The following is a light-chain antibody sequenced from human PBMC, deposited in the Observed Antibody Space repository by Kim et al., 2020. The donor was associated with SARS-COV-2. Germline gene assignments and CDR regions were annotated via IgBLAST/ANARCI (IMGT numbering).Light chain of an antibody. CDR1: SGNSGSA. CDR3: QTWDTGIRV. Sequence: ASVKVTCTRSSGNSGSAIGWHQQQPEKGPRYLMKVNSDGSHSKGDGIPDRFSASSSGAERYLTISSLQSEDEADYYCQTWDTGIRVFGGGTQLTVL. J-gene: IGLJ3*02. V-gene: IGLV4-69*01. CDR2: VNSDGSH.